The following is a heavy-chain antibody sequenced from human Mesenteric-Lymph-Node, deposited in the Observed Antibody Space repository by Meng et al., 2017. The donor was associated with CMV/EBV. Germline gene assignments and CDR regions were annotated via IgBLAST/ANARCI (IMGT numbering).Heavy chain of an antibody. CDR1: GGSISSSSYY. CDR2: IYYSGST. D-gene: IGHD6-13*01. CDR3: AGKGSSSWSDLDWYFDL. V-gene: IGHV4-39*07. J-gene: IGHJ2*01. Sequence: GSLRLSCTVSGGSISSSSYYWGWIRQPPGKGLEWIGSIYYSGSTYYNPSLKSRVTISVDTSKNQFSLKLSSVTAADTAVYYCAGKGSSSWSDLDWYFDLWGRGTLVTVSS.